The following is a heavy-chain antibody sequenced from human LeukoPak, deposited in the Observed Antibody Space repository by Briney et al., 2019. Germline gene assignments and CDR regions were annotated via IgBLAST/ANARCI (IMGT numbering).Heavy chain of an antibody. Sequence: SETLSLTCAVYGGSFSGYYWSWIRQPPGKGLEWIGEINHIGSTDYNPSLKSRVPISVDTSKNQFSLKLSSVTDADTAVYYCARGGGRTGWFDPWGQATMVTVSS. D-gene: IGHD2-15*01. J-gene: IGHJ5*02. CDR1: GGSFSGYY. CDR3: ARGGGRTGWFDP. CDR2: INHIGST. V-gene: IGHV4-34*01.